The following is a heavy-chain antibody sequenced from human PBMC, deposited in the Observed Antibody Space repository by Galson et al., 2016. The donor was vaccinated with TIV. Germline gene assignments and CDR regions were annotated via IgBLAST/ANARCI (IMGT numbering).Heavy chain of an antibody. CDR1: GYSFTSYW. CDR3: VRFGAIYGNKYDSSTYYFDY. V-gene: IGHV5-51*01. CDR2: VYPSDSDT. J-gene: IGHJ4*02. D-gene: IGHD1/OR15-1a*01. Sequence: QSGAEVKKPGESLKISCKGSGYSFTSYWIGWVRQVPGRGLEWVGVVYPSDSDTRYSPSFQGQVTISVAKSITTAYLQWGSLKASDTALYYCVRFGAIYGNKYDSSTYYFDYWGQGTLVTVSS.